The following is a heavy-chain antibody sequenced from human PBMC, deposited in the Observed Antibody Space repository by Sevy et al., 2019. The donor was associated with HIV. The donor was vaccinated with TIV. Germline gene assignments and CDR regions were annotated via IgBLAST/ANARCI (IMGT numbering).Heavy chain of an antibody. CDR2: IRYDGSNK. Sequence: RGYLRLSCAASGFTFSSYGMHWVRQAPGKGLERVAFIRYDGSNKYYADSVKGRFTISRVNSKNTLYLQINSLRAEDTAVYYCSKDLAVAGPYYFDYWGQGTLVTVSS. J-gene: IGHJ4*02. CDR3: SKDLAVAGPYYFDY. V-gene: IGHV3-30*02. D-gene: IGHD6-19*01. CDR1: GFTFSSYG.